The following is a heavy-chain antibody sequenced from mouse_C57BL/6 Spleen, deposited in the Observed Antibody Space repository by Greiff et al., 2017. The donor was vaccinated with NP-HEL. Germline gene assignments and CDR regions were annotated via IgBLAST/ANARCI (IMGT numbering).Heavy chain of an antibody. J-gene: IGHJ3*01. CDR2: IDPETGGT. CDR3: TREEGGRGFAY. V-gene: IGHV1-15*01. CDR1: GYTFTDYE. Sequence: QVQLQQSGAELVRPGASVTLSCKASGYTFTDYEMHWVKQTPVHGLEWIGAIDPETGGTAYNQKFKGKAILTADKSSSTAYMELRSLTSEDSAVYYCTREEGGRGFAYWGQGTLVTVSA.